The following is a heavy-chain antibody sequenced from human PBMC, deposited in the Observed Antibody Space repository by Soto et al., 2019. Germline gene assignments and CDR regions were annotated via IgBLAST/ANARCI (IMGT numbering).Heavy chain of an antibody. CDR2: IYYSGST. J-gene: IGHJ6*02. CDR3: ARHQQATRYYGMDV. V-gene: IGHV4-39*01. CDR1: GGSISSSSYY. D-gene: IGHD1-26*01. Sequence: SETLSLTCTVSGGSISSSSYYWGWIRQPPGKGLEWIGSIYYSGSTYYNPSLKSRVTISVDTSKNQFSLKLSSVTAADTAVYYCARHQQATRYYGMDVWGQGTTVTVSS.